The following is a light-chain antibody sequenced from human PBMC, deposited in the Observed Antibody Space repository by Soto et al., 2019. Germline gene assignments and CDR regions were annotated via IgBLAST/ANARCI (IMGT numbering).Light chain of an antibody. J-gene: IGKJ1*01. CDR3: HQFGDSPQT. Sequence: EIVLTQSPGTLSLSPGDSATLSCRASQSLTVSYIAWYQQNSGQAPRLLIYSTSTRAAGIPDRFTGRGSGTHFTLAISRLEPEDFAVYYCHQFGDSPQTFGQGTTVEV. CDR1: QSLTVSY. V-gene: IGKV3-20*01. CDR2: STS.